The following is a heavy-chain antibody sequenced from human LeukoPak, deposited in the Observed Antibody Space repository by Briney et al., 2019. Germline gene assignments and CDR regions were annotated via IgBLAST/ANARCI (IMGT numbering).Heavy chain of an antibody. Sequence: GGSLRLSCAASGFTFCSYWMDWGGHGPGKGLGWVSRINSVARPTADADPVKGRFPISRANAKSTLYLQRNSLRAEERALNYCERSQGYPSGSKWGEGTLGTLSS. CDR1: GFTFCSYW. CDR3: ERSQGYPSGSK. J-gene: IGHJ4*02. V-gene: IGHV3-74*03. CDR2: INSVARPT. D-gene: IGHD3-10*01.